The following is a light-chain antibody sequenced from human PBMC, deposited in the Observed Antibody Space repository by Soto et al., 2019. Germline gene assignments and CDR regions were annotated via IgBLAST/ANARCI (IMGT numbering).Light chain of an antibody. CDR2: TNN. CDR1: SSNIGSHI. J-gene: IGLJ2*01. CDR3: AAWDDSAFGVV. V-gene: IGLV1-44*01. Sequence: QSVLTQPPSASGAPGQRVTISCSGSSSNIGSHIVNWYQQVPGTAPKLLIYTNNQRPSGVPDRFSGSKSGTSDSLAISGLQSEDEADYYCAAWDDSAFGVVFGGGTKLTVL.